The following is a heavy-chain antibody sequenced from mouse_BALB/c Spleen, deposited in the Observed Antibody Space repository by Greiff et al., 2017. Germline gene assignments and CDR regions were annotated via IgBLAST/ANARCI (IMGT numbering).Heavy chain of an antibody. CDR2: ISYSGST. V-gene: IGHV3-2*02. J-gene: IGHJ4*01. CDR1: GYSLTSDYA. CDR3: ARNYAMDY. Sequence: EVMLVESGPGLVKPSQSLSLTCTVTGYSLTSDYAWNWIRQFPGNKLEWMGYISYSGSTSYNPSLKSRISITRDTSKNQFFLQLNSVTTEDTATYYCARNYAMDYWGQGTSVTVS.